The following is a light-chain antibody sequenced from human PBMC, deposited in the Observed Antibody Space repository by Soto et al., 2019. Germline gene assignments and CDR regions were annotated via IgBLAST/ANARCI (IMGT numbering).Light chain of an antibody. CDR3: SSYTGSRTVV. V-gene: IGLV2-14*01. J-gene: IGLJ2*01. CDR1: SSDVGGYDY. Sequence: QSALTQPASVSGSPGQSITISCTGTSSDVGGYDYVSWYQQHPGKAPKLMIYDVSNRPSGVSNRFSGSKSGNAASLTISGLRAEDEADYCCSSYTGSRTVVLGGGTKLTVL. CDR2: DVS.